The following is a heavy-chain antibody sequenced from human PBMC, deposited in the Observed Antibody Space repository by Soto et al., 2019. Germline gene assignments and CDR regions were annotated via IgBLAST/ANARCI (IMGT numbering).Heavy chain of an antibody. D-gene: IGHD1-26*01. CDR1: GFTFSSYG. Sequence: ESGGGVVQPGRSLRLSCAASGFTFSSYGMHWVRQAPGKGLEWVAVISYDGSNKYYADSVKGRFTISRDNSKNTLYLQMNSLTAEDTAVYYCARGLYSGSYYFDYWGQGTLVTVSS. CDR2: ISYDGSNK. J-gene: IGHJ4*02. V-gene: IGHV3-30*03. CDR3: ARGLYSGSYYFDY.